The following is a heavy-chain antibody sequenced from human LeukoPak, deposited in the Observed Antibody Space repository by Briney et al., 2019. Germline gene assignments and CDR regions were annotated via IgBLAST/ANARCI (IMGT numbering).Heavy chain of an antibody. J-gene: IGHJ4*02. CDR3: ARETYDFWSGYYTGIQHFDY. CDR2: INPNSGGT. D-gene: IGHD3-3*01. V-gene: IGHV1-2*02. CDR1: GYTFIDYY. Sequence: ASVKVSCKASGYTFIDYYMHWVRQAPGQGLEWVGWINPNSGGTNYAQKLQGRVTMTTDTSTSTAYMELRSPRSDDTAVYYCARETYDFWSGYYTGIQHFDYWGQGTLVTVSS.